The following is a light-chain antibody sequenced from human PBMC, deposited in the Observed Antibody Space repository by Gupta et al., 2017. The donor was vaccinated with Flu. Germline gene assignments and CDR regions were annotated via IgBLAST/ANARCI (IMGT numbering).Light chain of an antibody. CDR3: QSYDSSLSGWV. CDR2: GNT. CDR1: SSNIGARHD. Sequence: QSVLTQPPSVSGAPGQRVTISCTGGSSNIGARHDVHWYQQLPGTAPKVLIYGNTNRPSGVPDRFSASKSGTSASLAITGLRTEDEADYYCQSYDSSLSGWVFGGGTKLTVL. J-gene: IGLJ3*02. V-gene: IGLV1-40*01.